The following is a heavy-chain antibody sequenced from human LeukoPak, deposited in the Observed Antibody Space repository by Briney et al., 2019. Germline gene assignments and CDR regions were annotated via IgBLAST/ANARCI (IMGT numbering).Heavy chain of an antibody. D-gene: IGHD6-6*01. CDR1: GVSISSTSNH. J-gene: IGHJ6*03. Sequence: SETLSLTCSVSGVSISSTSNHWAWIRQPPGKGLEWIGEINHSGSTNYNPSLKSRVTISVDTSKNQFSLKLSSVTAADTAVYYCARGRVSDSSSMLSYYYYMDVWGKGTTVTVSS. CDR2: INHSGST. V-gene: IGHV4-39*07. CDR3: ARGRVSDSSSMLSYYYYMDV.